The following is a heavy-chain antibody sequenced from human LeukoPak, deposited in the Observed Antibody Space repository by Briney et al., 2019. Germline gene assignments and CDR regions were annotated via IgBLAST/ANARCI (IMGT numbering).Heavy chain of an antibody. CDR1: GYTFTSYD. V-gene: IGHV1-8*01. Sequence: ASVKVSCKASGYTFTSYDINWVRQATGQGLEWMGWMNPNSGNTGHAQKFQGRVTMTGNTSISTAYMELSSLRSEDTAVYYCARERCSSTSCYLSAWGQGTLVTVSS. D-gene: IGHD2-2*01. J-gene: IGHJ1*01. CDR2: MNPNSGNT. CDR3: ARERCSSTSCYLSA.